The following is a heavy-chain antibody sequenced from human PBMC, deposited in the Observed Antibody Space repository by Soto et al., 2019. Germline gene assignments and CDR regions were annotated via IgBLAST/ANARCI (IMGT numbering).Heavy chain of an antibody. CDR2: IFSNDEK. CDR3: ARSRIAAAGVVDY. CDR1: GFSLSNARLG. V-gene: IGHV2-26*01. Sequence: QVTLKESGPVLVKPTEPLTLTCTVTGFSLSNARLGVSWIRQPPGKALEWLAHIFSNDEKSYSTSLKSRLTISKDPSKSHEVLTMTNMDPVDTATYYCARSRIAAAGVVDYWGQGTLVTVSS. D-gene: IGHD6-13*01. J-gene: IGHJ4*02.